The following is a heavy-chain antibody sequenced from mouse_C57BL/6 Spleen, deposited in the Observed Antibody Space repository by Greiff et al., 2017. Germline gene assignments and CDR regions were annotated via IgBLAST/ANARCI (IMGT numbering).Heavy chain of an antibody. Sequence: VQLQQSGPELVKPGASVKISCKASGYSFTGYYMNWVKQSPEKSLEWIGEINPSTGGTTYNQKFKAKATLTVDKSSSTAYMQLKSLTSEDSAVYYWARGGGLRRGFDYWGQGTTLTVSS. J-gene: IGHJ2*01. D-gene: IGHD2-4*01. CDR2: INPSTGGT. CDR1: GYSFTGYY. CDR3: ARGGGLRRGFDY. V-gene: IGHV1-42*01.